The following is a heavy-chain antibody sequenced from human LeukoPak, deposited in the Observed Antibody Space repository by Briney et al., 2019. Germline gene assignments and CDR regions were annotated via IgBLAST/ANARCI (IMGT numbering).Heavy chain of an antibody. J-gene: IGHJ4*02. D-gene: IGHD6-19*01. CDR1: GFTVSSNY. CDR2: AYSGGST. Sequence: GGSLRLSCAASGFTVSSNYMSWVRQAPGKGLEWVSVAYSGGSTYYADSVKGRFTISRDNSKNTLYLQMNSLRAEDTAVYYCANSPLYSSGWYGPPWGQGTLVTVSS. CDR3: ANSPLYSSGWYGPP. V-gene: IGHV3-53*01.